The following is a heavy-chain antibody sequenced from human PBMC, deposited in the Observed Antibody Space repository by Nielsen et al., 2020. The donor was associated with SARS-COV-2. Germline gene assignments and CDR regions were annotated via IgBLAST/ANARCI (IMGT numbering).Heavy chain of an antibody. CDR3: ARLASSSWHFDY. J-gene: IGHJ4*02. D-gene: IGHD6-13*01. Sequence: GGSLRLSCAASGFTFSSYAMHWVRQAPGKGLEWVAVISYDGSNKYYADSVKGRFTISRDNSKNTLYLQMNSLRAEDTAVYYCARLASSSWHFDYWGQGTLVTVSS. V-gene: IGHV3-30-3*01. CDR1: GFTFSSYA. CDR2: ISYDGSNK.